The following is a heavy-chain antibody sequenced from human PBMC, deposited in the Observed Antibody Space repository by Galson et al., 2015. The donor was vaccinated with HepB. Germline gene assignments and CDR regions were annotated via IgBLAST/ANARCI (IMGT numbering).Heavy chain of an antibody. V-gene: IGHV4-59*01. CDR2: IYYSGST. CDR1: GGSISSYY. D-gene: IGHD2-21*02. CDR3: ARLVVTAMYDAFDL. J-gene: IGHJ3*01. Sequence: LSLTCTVSGGSISSYYRSWIRQPPGKGLEWIGYIYYSGSTNYNPSLKSRVTISADTSKNQFSLKVRSVTAADTAVYYCARLVVTAMYDAFDLWGQGTMVTVSS.